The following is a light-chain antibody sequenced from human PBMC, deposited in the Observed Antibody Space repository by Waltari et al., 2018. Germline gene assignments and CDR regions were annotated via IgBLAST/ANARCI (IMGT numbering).Light chain of an antibody. J-gene: IGLJ2*01. CDR2: QDS. V-gene: IGLV3-1*01. Sequence: SYELTQPPSVSASPGQTASITCSGDTLGDKYACWYQQKPGQSPVLVIYQDSKRPSGIPGRFGGYNSGNTATLTMSGTEAMDEADYYCQAWDSSTAVFCGGTKLTV. CDR3: QAWDSSTAV. CDR1: TLGDKY.